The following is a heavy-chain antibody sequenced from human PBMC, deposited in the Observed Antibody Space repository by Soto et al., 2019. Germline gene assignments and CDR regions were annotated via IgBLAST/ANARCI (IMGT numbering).Heavy chain of an antibody. V-gene: IGHV3-21*01. D-gene: IGHD1-26*01. J-gene: IGHJ4*02. Sequence: PGGSLRLSCAASGFTFSSYSMNWVRQAPGKGLEWVSSISSSSSYIYYAVSVKGRFTISRDNAKNSLYLQMNSLRAEDTAVYYCSRDSGPGWWELLPKGYYFDYWGQGTLVTVSS. CDR1: GFTFSSYS. CDR3: SRDSGPGWWELLPKGYYFDY. CDR2: ISSSSSYI.